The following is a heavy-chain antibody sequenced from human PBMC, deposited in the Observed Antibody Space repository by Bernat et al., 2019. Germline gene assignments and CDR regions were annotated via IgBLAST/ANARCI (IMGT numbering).Heavy chain of an antibody. Sequence: QVQLQQWGAGLLKPSETLSLTCAVYGGSFSGYYWSWIRPPPGKGLEWIGEINHSGSTNYNPSLKSRVTISVDTSKNQFSLKLSSVTAADTAVYYCARRRGAIFGVVTPSFDPWGQGTLVTVSS. J-gene: IGHJ5*02. CDR1: GGSFSGYY. CDR3: ARRRGAIFGVVTPSFDP. D-gene: IGHD3-3*01. V-gene: IGHV4-34*01. CDR2: INHSGST.